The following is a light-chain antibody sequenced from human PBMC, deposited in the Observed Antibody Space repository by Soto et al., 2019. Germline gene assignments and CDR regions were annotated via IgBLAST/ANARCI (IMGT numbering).Light chain of an antibody. CDR3: QQFAKSST. CDR1: HNIERW. CDR2: DAT. V-gene: IGKV1-5*01. Sequence: IQMTQSPSTRSASVVDIVTITFRASHNIERWMAWYQQKRGRAPSLLIFDATTLHSGVPSRFSGGGSGTEFTLTINGLQTDDFATYYCQQFAKSSTFGQGTKVDIK. J-gene: IGKJ1*01.